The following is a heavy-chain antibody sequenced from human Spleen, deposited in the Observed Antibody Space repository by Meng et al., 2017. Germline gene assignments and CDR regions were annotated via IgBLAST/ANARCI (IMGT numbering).Heavy chain of an antibody. CDR3: AKDSPYYYDSSSYYFEH. V-gene: IGHV3-20*04. CDR1: GFTFDDYG. J-gene: IGHJ1*01. Sequence: GESLKISCAASGFTFDDYGMSWVRQAPGKGLEWVSGINWNGGSTGYADAVKGRFTISRDNSKNSLYLQMNSLRTEDTALYYCAKDSPYYYDSSSYYFEHWGQGTLVTVSS. CDR2: INWNGGST. D-gene: IGHD3-22*01.